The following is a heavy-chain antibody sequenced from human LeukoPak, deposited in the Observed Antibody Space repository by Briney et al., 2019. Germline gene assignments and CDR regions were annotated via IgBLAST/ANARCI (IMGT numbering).Heavy chain of an antibody. CDR3: ARYQAANTNYFDY. J-gene: IGHJ4*02. V-gene: IGHV3-69-1*02. CDR2: IGGGGTE. Sequence: GGSLRLSCAASGFTITTYAVNWVRQAPGKGLEWVSGIGGGGTEYYADSVKGRFTISRDNAKNSLYLQMNSLRAEDTAVYYCARYQAANTNYFDYWGQGILVTVSS. D-gene: IGHD2-15*01. CDR1: GFTITTYA.